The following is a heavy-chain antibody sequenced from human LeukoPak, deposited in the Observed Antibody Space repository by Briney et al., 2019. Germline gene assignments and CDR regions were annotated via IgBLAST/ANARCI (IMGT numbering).Heavy chain of an antibody. CDR3: AKPSGSYYFDY. CDR2: ISGSGGST. Sequence: SGGTLRLSCAASGFTFSSYGMSWVRQAPGKGLEWVSAISGSGGSTYYADSVKGRFTISRDNSKNTLYLQMNSLRAEDTAVYYCAKPSGSYYFDYWGQGTLVTVSS. V-gene: IGHV3-23*01. J-gene: IGHJ4*02. CDR1: GFTFSSYG. D-gene: IGHD1-26*01.